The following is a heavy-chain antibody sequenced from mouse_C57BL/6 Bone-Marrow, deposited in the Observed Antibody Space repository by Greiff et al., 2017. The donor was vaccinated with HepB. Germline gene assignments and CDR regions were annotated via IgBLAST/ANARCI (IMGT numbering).Heavy chain of an antibody. D-gene: IGHD2-3*01. CDR2: IDPSDSYT. Sequence: QVQLQQSGAELVMPGASVKLSCKASGYTFTSYWMHWVKQRPGQGLEWIGEIDPSDSYTNYNQKFKGKSTLTVDKSSSTAYMQLSSLTSEDSAVYYCARGRWLPYFDYWGQGTTLTVSS. J-gene: IGHJ2*01. CDR3: ARGRWLPYFDY. CDR1: GYTFTSYW. V-gene: IGHV1-69*01.